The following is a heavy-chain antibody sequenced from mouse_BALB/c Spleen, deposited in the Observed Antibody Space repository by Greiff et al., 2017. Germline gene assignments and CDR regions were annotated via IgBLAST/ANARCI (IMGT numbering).Heavy chain of an antibody. J-gene: IGHJ4*01. Sequence: EVKLVESGGGLVKPGGSLTLSCAASGFAFSSYDMSWVRQTPGKRLEWVAYISSGGGSTYYPDTVKGRFTISRDNAKNTLYLQMSSLKSEDTAMYYCARGGDYAVYAMDYWGEGTSVTVSS. D-gene: IGHD2-4*01. CDR3: ARGGDYAVYAMDY. CDR1: GFAFSSYD. V-gene: IGHV5-12-1*01. CDR2: ISSGGGST.